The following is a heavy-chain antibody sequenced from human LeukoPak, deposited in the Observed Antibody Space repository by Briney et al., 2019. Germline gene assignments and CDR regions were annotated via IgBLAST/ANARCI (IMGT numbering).Heavy chain of an antibody. CDR3: ARGGIAAGSDAFDI. Sequence: SETLSLTCAVYGGSFSGYYWSWIRQPPGKGLEWIGEINHSGSTNYNPSLKSRVTISVDTSKNQFSLKLSSVTAADTAVYYCARGGIAAGSDAFDIWGQGTMVTVSS. D-gene: IGHD6-13*01. CDR2: INHSGST. V-gene: IGHV4-34*01. J-gene: IGHJ3*02. CDR1: GGSFSGYY.